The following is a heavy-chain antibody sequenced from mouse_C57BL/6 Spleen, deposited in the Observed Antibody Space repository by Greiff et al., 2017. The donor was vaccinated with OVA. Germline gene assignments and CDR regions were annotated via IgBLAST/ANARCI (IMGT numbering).Heavy chain of an antibody. J-gene: IGHJ2*01. V-gene: IGHV1-4*01. D-gene: IGHD1-1*02. CDR2: INPSSGYT. CDR3: ARYEVGGY. CDR1: GYTFTSYT. Sequence: QVQLQQSGAELARPGASVKMSCKASGYTFTSYTMHWVNQRPGQGLEWIGYINPSSGYTKYNQKFKDKATLTADKSSSTAYMQLSSLTSEDSAVYYCARYEVGGYWGQGTTLTVSS.